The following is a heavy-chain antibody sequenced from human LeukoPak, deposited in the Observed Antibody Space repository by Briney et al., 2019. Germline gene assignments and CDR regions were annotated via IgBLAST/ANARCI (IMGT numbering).Heavy chain of an antibody. D-gene: IGHD4-17*01. Sequence: GGSLRLSCAASGFTFSSYGMHWVRQAPGKGLEWVAFIRYDGSNKYYADSVKGRFTISRDNSKNTLYLQMNSLRAEDTAVYYCASGVTTVTTSFSGMDVWGQGTTVTVSS. V-gene: IGHV3-30*02. CDR2: IRYDGSNK. CDR3: ASGVTTVTTSFSGMDV. CDR1: GFTFSSYG. J-gene: IGHJ6*02.